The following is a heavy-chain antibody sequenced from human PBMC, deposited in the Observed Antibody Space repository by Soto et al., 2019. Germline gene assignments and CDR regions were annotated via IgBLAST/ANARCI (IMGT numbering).Heavy chain of an antibody. V-gene: IGHV3-23*01. CDR1: GFTFSSYA. D-gene: IGHD2-15*01. CDR3: AKRADPSSFNWAHFAS. Sequence: GGSLRLSCAASGFTFSSYAMSWVRQAPGKGLEWVSAISGSGGSTYYADSVKGRFTISRDNSKNTLYLQMNSLRPEDTAMYYFAKRADPSSFNWAHFASWGQGMLVTVSS. CDR2: ISGSGGST. J-gene: IGHJ4*02.